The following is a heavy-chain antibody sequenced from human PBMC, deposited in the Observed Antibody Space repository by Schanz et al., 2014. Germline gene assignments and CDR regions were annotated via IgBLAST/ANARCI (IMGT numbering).Heavy chain of an antibody. J-gene: IGHJ6*02. D-gene: IGHD2-15*01. V-gene: IGHV3-48*01. Sequence: EVQLVESGGGLVQPGGSLRLSCAASGFTFSSYSMNWVRQAPGKGLEWVSYISSSSSTRYYADSVKGRFTISRDNAKNSLFLQMISLRAEGTAVYYWARDVLLEQLGYSHYYYAMDVWGQGTTVTVSS. CDR1: GFTFSSYS. CDR3: ARDVLLEQLGYSHYYYAMDV. CDR2: ISSSSSTR.